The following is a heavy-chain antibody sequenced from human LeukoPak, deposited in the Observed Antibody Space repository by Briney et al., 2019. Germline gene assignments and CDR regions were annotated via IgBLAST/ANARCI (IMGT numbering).Heavy chain of an antibody. CDR2: IYSGGST. Sequence: GGSLRLSCAASGFTVSSNYMSWVRQAPGKGLEWVSVIYSGGSTYYADSVKGRFTISRDNSKNTLYLQMNSLRAEDTAVYYCARPLYGDYYYYGMDVWGQGTTVTVSS. CDR3: ARPLYGDYYYYGMDV. CDR1: GFTVSSNY. V-gene: IGHV3-53*05. D-gene: IGHD4-17*01. J-gene: IGHJ6*02.